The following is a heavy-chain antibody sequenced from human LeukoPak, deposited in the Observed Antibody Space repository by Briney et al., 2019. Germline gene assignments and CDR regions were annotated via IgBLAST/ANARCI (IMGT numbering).Heavy chain of an antibody. CDR2: INGDGSTT. Sequence: PGGSLRLSCAASGFTFSSYWIHWVRQAPGKGLVWVSRINGDGSTTNYADSVKGRFTISRDNAKNSLSLQMNSLRAEDTAVYYCAREDCSGGSCYSSKDPGNPDYWGQGTLVTVSS. J-gene: IGHJ4*02. CDR3: AREDCSGGSCYSSKDPGNPDY. D-gene: IGHD2-15*01. CDR1: GFTFSSYW. V-gene: IGHV3-74*01.